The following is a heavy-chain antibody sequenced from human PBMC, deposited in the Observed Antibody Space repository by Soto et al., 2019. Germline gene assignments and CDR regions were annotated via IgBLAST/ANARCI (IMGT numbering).Heavy chain of an antibody. CDR3: ARVFCGSASCHSYFNY. V-gene: IGHV4-34*01. CDR1: GGSFSGYY. CDR2: INHSGST. Sequence: ASETLSLTCAVYGGSFSGYYWSWIRQPPGKGLEWIGEINHSGSTNYNPSLKSRVTISVDTSRNQFSLKLSSVTAADTAVYYCARVFCGSASCHSYFNYWGQGTLVTVSS. J-gene: IGHJ4*02. D-gene: IGHD2-2*01.